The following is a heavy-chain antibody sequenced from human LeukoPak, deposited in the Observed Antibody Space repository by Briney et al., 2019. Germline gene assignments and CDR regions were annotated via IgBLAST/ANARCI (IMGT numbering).Heavy chain of an antibody. J-gene: IGHJ4*02. V-gene: IGHV3-9*01. CDR3: ARSYDLHY. CDR2: ISWDSLNI. Sequence: LPGRSLRLSCAASGFTFDDYAMFWVRQAPGKGLEWVSGISWDSLNIGYAASVKGRFTISRDNAKNSLYLQMNSLRAEDTAVYYCARSYDLHYWGQGTLVTVSS. CDR1: GFTFDDYA. D-gene: IGHD1-26*01.